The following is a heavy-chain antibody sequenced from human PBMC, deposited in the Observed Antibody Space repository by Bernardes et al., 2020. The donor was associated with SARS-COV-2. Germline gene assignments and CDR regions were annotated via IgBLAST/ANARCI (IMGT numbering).Heavy chain of an antibody. CDR1: GFIFSNYW. Sequence: GGSRRLSFAASGFIFSNYWMSWVRQAPGKGLEWVANIKDDGGEKFYVDSVKGRFTISRDDAENSLYLHMNSLRVEDTAVYYCAREVPGIAAADFDYWGQGILVTVSS. D-gene: IGHD6-13*01. J-gene: IGHJ4*02. V-gene: IGHV3-7*01. CDR2: IKDDGGEK. CDR3: AREVPGIAAADFDY.